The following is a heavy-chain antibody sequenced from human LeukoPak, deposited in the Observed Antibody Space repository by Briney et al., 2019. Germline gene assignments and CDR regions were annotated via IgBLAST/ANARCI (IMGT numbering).Heavy chain of an antibody. CDR1: GYTFTSYD. CDR2: MNPNSGNT. CDR3: ASSPWSGYPEYYYYGMDV. Sequence: ASVKVSCKASGYTFTSYDINWVRQATGQGLGWMGWMNPNSGNTGYAQKFQGRVTMTRNTSISTAYMELSSLRSEDTAVYYCASSPWSGYPEYYYYGMDVWGQGTTVTVSS. V-gene: IGHV1-8*01. J-gene: IGHJ6*02. D-gene: IGHD3-3*01.